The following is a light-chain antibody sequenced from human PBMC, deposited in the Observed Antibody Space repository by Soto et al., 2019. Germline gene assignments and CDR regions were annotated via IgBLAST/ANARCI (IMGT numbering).Light chain of an antibody. V-gene: IGLV2-14*03. Sequence: QSVLTQPASVSGSPGQSIAISCSGTSSDIGTYNSVSWYQQHPGKAPKLMIYDVANRPSGVSDRFSGSKSGNTASLTISGLQPEDEADYYCSSCTSSTVPVLFGGGTKLTVL. J-gene: IGLJ2*01. CDR3: SSCTSSTVPVL. CDR2: DVA. CDR1: SSDIGTYNS.